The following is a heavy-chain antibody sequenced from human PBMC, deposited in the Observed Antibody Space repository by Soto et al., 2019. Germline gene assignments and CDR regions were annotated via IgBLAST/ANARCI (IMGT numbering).Heavy chain of an antibody. CDR1: GGSISSGDYY. Sequence: QVQLQESGPGLVKPSQTLSLTCTVSGGSISSGDYYWSWIRQPPGKGLEWIGYIYYSGSTYYNPSSKSRVTISVDTSMSQFTLKLSSVTAADTAVYYCARGGSDSSGYYRAYWGQGTLVTVSS. V-gene: IGHV4-30-4*01. CDR3: ARGGSDSSGYYRAY. CDR2: IYYSGST. J-gene: IGHJ4*02. D-gene: IGHD3-22*01.